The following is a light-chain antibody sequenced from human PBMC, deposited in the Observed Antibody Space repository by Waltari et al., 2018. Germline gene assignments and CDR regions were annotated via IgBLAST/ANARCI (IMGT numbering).Light chain of an antibody. Sequence: QSALTQPASVSGSPGQSITLSCTGTSNDIGGYNYFSWYQQVPGKAPKLIIYDVSNRPSGVSSRFSGSKSGNTASLTISGLQAEDEANYYCSSYIDSSTLELFGGGTSLTVL. CDR1: SNDIGGYNY. CDR3: SSYIDSSTLEL. J-gene: IGLJ2*01. V-gene: IGLV2-14*03. CDR2: DVS.